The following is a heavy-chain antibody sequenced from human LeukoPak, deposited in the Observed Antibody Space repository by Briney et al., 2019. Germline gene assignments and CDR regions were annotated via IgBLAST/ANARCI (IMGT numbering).Heavy chain of an antibody. CDR3: ARDLGNWFDP. CDR2: ISAYNGNT. CDR1: GYTFTSYG. J-gene: IGHJ5*02. D-gene: IGHD3-16*01. Sequence: ASVKVSCKASGYTFTSYGISWVRQAPGQGLEWMGWISAYNGNTNYAQKLQGRVTITADKSTSTAYMELSSLRSEDTAVYYCARDLGNWFDPWGQGTLVTVSS. V-gene: IGHV1-18*01.